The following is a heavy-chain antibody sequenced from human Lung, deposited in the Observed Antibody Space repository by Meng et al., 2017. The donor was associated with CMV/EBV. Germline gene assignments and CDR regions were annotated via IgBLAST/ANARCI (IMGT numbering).Heavy chain of an antibody. V-gene: IGHV5-51*01. CDR1: GYNFW. J-gene: IGHJ4*02. Sequence: GESLKISCEAPGYNFWIGWVRQMPGKGLEWMGIIYLRDAETKYSPSFQGQVTISADKSINTAYLQWSSLKASDTAMYYCARLSDDILTGYLVPPLDYWGQGTLVTVSS. CDR3: ARLSDDILTGYLVPPLDY. D-gene: IGHD3-9*01. CDR2: IYLRDAET.